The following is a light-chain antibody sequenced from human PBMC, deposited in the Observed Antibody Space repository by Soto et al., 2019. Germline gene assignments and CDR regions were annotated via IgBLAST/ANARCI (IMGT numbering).Light chain of an antibody. Sequence: EIVLTQSPGTLSLSPGERATLSCRASQSVSSSYLAWYQQTPGQASRLLIYVASSTATGIPDRFSGSGSGPSFTITNNRLEPEDFAVYDWQQYGSSPLVTFGQGTGLQIK. CDR2: VAS. J-gene: IGKJ5*01. CDR3: QQYGSSPLVT. CDR1: QSVSSSY. V-gene: IGKV3-20*01.